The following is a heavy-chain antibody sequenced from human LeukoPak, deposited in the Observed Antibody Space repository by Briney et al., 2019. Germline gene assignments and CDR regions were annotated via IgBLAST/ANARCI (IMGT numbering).Heavy chain of an antibody. V-gene: IGHV4-59*01. J-gene: IGHJ6*03. Sequence: PSETLSLTCTVSGGSISSYYWSWIRQPPGKGLEWIGYIYYSGSTNYNPSLKSRVTISVDTSKNQFSLKLSSVTAADTAVYYCAGSMVRGVIIAGYYYYMDVWGKGTTVTVSS. CDR3: AGSMVRGVIIAGYYYYMDV. D-gene: IGHD3-10*01. CDR2: IYYSGST. CDR1: GGSISSYY.